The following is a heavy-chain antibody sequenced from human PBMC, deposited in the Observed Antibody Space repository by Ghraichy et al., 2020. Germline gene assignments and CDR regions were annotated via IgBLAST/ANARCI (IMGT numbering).Heavy chain of an antibody. CDR3: ARDPKDCSSTSCQIYYAMDV. CDR1: GYTFTSYY. Sequence: ASVKLSCKASGYTFTSYYMHWVRQAPGQGLEWMGIINPSGGSTSYAQKFQGRVAMTRDTATTTVYMELSSLRSEDTAVYYCARDPKDCSSTSCQIYYAMDVWGQGTTVTVSS. V-gene: IGHV1-46*01. J-gene: IGHJ6*02. D-gene: IGHD2-2*01. CDR2: INPSGGST.